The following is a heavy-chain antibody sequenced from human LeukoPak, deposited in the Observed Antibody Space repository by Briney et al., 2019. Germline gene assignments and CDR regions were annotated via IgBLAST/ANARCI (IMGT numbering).Heavy chain of an antibody. Sequence: SETLSLTCTVYSGSLSGYYWSWLRQPPGKGLEFIGEVNDSGKINYTPSLKSRVTVSVDAPKKQFSLKLTSVTAADTAVYYRARVIDSSESYYRPFDYWGQGIMVTVSS. CDR2: VNDSGKI. CDR1: SGSLSGYY. J-gene: IGHJ4*02. CDR3: ARVIDSSESYYRPFDY. V-gene: IGHV4-34*01. D-gene: IGHD3-10*01.